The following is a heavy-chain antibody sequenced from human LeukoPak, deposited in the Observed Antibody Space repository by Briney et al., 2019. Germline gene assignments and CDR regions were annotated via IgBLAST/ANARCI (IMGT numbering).Heavy chain of an antibody. Sequence: SETLSLTCTVSGGSMSSGSYYWKWIRQPAGKGLEWIGRIHTSGSTNYNPSLKSRVTISVDTSKNQFSLKLSSVTAADTAVYYCARGFLGDYFGSGSYYVFDYWGQGTLVTVSS. CDR3: ARGFLGDYFGSGSYYVFDY. V-gene: IGHV4-61*02. CDR1: GGSMSSGSYY. J-gene: IGHJ4*02. CDR2: IHTSGST. D-gene: IGHD3-10*01.